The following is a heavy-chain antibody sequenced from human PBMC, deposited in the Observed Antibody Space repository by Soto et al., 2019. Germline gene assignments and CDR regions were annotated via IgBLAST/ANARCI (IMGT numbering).Heavy chain of an antibody. D-gene: IGHD6-19*01. J-gene: IGHJ5*02. Sequence: GGSLRLSCAASGFTFTDFGIHWVRQAPGKGLEWVAVISYDGTTKYYADSVKGRFTISRDSFTGYLQMDSLITADAALYYCAKDDLDARGASRETVTGPVGDHWGRGTLVTVSS. V-gene: IGHV3-30*18. CDR3: AKDDLDARGASRETVTGPVGDH. CDR2: ISYDGTTK. CDR1: GFTFTDFG.